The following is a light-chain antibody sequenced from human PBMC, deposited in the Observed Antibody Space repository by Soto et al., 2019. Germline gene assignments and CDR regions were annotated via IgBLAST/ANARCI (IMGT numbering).Light chain of an antibody. CDR2: WAS. CDR3: QQYYSTPWT. J-gene: IGKJ1*01. CDR1: QYVVYRSNNKNC. Sequence: DIVMTQSPDSLALSLGERATITCKSSQYVVYRSNNKNCLAWYQQKPGQPPKLLIYWASARESGVPDRFSGSGSGTDFTLTISSLQAEDVAVYYCQQYYSTPWTFGQGTKVEIK. V-gene: IGKV4-1*01.